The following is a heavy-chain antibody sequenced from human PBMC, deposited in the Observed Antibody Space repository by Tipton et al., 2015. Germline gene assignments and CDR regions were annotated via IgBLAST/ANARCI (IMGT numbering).Heavy chain of an antibody. D-gene: IGHD3-10*01. CDR3: ARHKDSGTYPMDC. V-gene: IGHV4-59*02. J-gene: IGHJ4*02. Sequence: TLSLTCTVSGVSVNSYYWGWIRQPPGKGLEYIGYIHYSGNSKYNPSLKSRISMSVDTSKNQISLKMTSVTAADTAFYYCARHKDSGTYPMDCWGQGTLVTVSS. CDR1: GVSVNSYY. CDR2: IHYSGNS.